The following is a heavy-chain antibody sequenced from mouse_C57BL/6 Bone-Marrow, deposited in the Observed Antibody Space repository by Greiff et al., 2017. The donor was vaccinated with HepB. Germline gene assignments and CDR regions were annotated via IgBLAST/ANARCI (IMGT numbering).Heavy chain of an antibody. CDR1: GFTFSSYG. J-gene: IGHJ1*03. CDR3: ARNDYGGYFDV. V-gene: IGHV5-6*01. CDR2: ISSGGSYT. Sequence: EVQLVESGGDLVKPGGSLKLSCAASGFTFSSYGMSWVRQTPDKRLEWVATISSGGSYTYYPDSVKGRFTISRDHAKNTLYLQMSSLKSEDTAMYYWARNDYGGYFDVWGTGTTVTVSS. D-gene: IGHD1-1*01.